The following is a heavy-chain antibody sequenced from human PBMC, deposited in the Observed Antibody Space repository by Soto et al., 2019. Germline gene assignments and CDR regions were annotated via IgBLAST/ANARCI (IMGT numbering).Heavy chain of an antibody. CDR2: ISPKSGGT. CDR3: ARPPGYISDWYYFDL. V-gene: IGHV1-2*02. D-gene: IGHD3-9*01. CDR1: GYSSIDYY. Sequence: ASVKVSCKASGYSSIDYYMHWVRQAPGQGFEWMGRISPKSGGTNYAQKFEGRVTMTWDTSLNTAYMELSNLISEDTAVYYCARPPGYISDWYYFDLWGQGTLVTVSS. J-gene: IGHJ4*02.